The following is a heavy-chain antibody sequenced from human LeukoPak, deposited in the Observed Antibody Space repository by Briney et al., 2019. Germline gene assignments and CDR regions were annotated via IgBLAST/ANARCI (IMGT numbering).Heavy chain of an antibody. D-gene: IGHD3-22*01. J-gene: IGHJ3*02. V-gene: IGHV3-21*01. CDR2: ISSSSSYI. CDR3: ARDLGRSGYYTIDAFDI. Sequence: GGSLRLSCAASGFTFNTYSMNWVRQAPGKGLEWVSSISSSSSYIYYADSVKGRFTISRDNAKNSLYLQMNSLRAEDTAVYYCARDLGRSGYYTIDAFDIWGQGIMVTVSS. CDR1: GFTFNTYS.